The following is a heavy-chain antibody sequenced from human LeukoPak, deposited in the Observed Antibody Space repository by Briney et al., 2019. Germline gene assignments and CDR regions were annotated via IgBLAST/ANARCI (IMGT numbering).Heavy chain of an antibody. CDR1: GGTFSSYT. Sequence: GASVKVSCKASGGTFSSYTISWVRQAPGQGLEWMGRIIPILGIANYAQKFQGRVTITADKSTSTAYMELSSLRSEDTAVYYCARGSVKDDFWSGYYVFDYWGQGTLVTVSS. D-gene: IGHD3-3*01. CDR3: ARGSVKDDFWSGYYVFDY. V-gene: IGHV1-69*02. CDR2: IIPILGIA. J-gene: IGHJ4*02.